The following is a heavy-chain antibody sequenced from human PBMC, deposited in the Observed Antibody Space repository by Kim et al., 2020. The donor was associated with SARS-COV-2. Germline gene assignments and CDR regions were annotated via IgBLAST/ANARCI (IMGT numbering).Heavy chain of an antibody. CDR1: GGSISSSSYY. CDR2: IYYSGST. D-gene: IGHD6-13*01. Sequence: SETLSLTCTVSGGSISSSSYYWGWIRQPPGKGLEWIGSIYYSGSTYYNPSLKSRVTISVDTSKNQFSLKLSSVTAADTAVYYCARSRPPPRRVPFDYWGQGTLVTVSS. CDR3: ARSRPPPRRVPFDY. V-gene: IGHV4-39*01. J-gene: IGHJ4*02.